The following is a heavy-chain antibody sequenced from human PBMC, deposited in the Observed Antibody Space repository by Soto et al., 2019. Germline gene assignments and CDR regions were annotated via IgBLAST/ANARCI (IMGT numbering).Heavy chain of an antibody. V-gene: IGHV1-69*01. CDR1: GGTFTSTA. CDR3: ASSAGVDHLLNYDGLNV. CDR2: IIPVLGTP. Sequence: QVLLVQSSAEVKKPGSSVKVSCKASGGTFTSTAFSWVRQAPGQGLEWMGGIIPVLGTPNYAQKFQARLTVTADASTTTVHMELSSLRSDDTAVYYCASSAGVDHLLNYDGLNVWGQGTTVTVSS. J-gene: IGHJ6*02. D-gene: IGHD6-13*01.